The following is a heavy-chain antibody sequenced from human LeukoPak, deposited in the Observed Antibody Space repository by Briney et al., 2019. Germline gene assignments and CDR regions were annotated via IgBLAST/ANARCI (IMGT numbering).Heavy chain of an antibody. Sequence: PGGSLRLSCAASGFTLSSFWMNWVRQAPGQGLEWVADIKQDGREKSYVDSVKGRFNISRDNTNNSLYLQMNSLRAEDTAVYYCARTPTYYYDSSGPPNWFDPWGQGTLVTVSS. V-gene: IGHV3-7*02. J-gene: IGHJ5*02. D-gene: IGHD3-22*01. CDR2: IKQDGREK. CDR3: ARTPTYYYDSSGPPNWFDP. CDR1: GFTLSSFW.